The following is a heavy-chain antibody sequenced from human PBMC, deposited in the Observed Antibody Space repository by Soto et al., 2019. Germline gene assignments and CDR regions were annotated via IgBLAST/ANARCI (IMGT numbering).Heavy chain of an antibody. D-gene: IGHD3-22*01. V-gene: IGHV3-23*01. CDR1: GFTFSSFS. CDR3: ARDPGYYQPLDY. J-gene: IGHJ4*02. CDR2: LSATGDTT. Sequence: EVQLLESGGDLVQPGGSLRLSCAVSGFTFSSFSMTWVRQAPGKGLEWVATLSATGDTTDYADSVTGRFIISRDNSKNTVYLQMDSLRPEDTAVYYCARDPGYYQPLDYWGQGTLVTVSS.